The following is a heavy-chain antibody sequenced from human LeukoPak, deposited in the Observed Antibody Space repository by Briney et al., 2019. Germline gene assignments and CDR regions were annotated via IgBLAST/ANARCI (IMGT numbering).Heavy chain of an antibody. Sequence: SETLSLTCTVSGGSINGYYWSWIRQSPGKGLESLGYIYYTGSTNYNPSLKSRVTMSVDTSRNQFFLRLSSVTAADTAVYYCARGLSYGKPRFDYWGQGTLVTVSS. D-gene: IGHD1-26*01. CDR2: IYYTGST. V-gene: IGHV4-59*01. CDR3: ARGLSYGKPRFDY. J-gene: IGHJ4*02. CDR1: GGSINGYY.